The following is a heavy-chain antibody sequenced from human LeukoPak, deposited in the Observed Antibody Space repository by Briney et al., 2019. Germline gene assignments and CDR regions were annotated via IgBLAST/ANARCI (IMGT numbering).Heavy chain of an antibody. Sequence: TTSETLSLTCAVYGGSFSGYYWSWIRQPPGKGLEWIGEINHSGSTNYNPSLKSRVTISVDTSKNQFSLKLSSVTAADTAAYYCARRGYSYGYVGSNWFDPWGQGTLVTVSS. J-gene: IGHJ5*02. CDR3: ARRGYSYGYVGSNWFDP. D-gene: IGHD5-18*01. CDR2: INHSGST. V-gene: IGHV4-34*01. CDR1: GGSFSGYY.